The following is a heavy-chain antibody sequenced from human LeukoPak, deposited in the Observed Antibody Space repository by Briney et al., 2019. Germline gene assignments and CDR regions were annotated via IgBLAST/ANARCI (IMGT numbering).Heavy chain of an antibody. V-gene: IGHV4-59*01. CDR3: ARWLREGRPRFDY. CDR1: GGSISSYY. CDR2: IYYSGST. Sequence: SETLSLTCTVSGGSISSYYWSWIRQPPGKGLEWIGYIYYSGSTNYNPSLKSRVTISVDTSKNQFSLKLSSVTAADTAVYYCARWLREGRPRFDYWGQGTLVTVSS. J-gene: IGHJ4*02. D-gene: IGHD5-12*01.